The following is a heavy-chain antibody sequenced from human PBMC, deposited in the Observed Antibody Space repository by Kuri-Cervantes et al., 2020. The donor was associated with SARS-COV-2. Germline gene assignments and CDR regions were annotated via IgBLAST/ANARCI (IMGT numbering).Heavy chain of an antibody. J-gene: IGHJ1*01. V-gene: IGHV1-18*01. Sequence: ASVKVSCKASGYTFTSYGISWVRQAPGQGLEWMGWISAGNGNTKYSQKFQGRVTITRDTSASTAYMELSSLRSEDTAVYYCARGDHYDSSGYYPERVYFQHWGQGSLATVSS. CDR2: ISAGNGNT. CDR3: ARGDHYDSSGYYPERVYFQH. D-gene: IGHD3-22*01. CDR1: GYTFTSYG.